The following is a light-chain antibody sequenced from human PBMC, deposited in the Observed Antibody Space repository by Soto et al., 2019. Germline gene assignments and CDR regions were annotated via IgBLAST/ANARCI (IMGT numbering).Light chain of an antibody. V-gene: IGKV3-15*01. CDR3: QQYSKWPLT. J-gene: IGKJ4*01. Sequence: EIAMTQSPDILSVSPGDRATLSCRASQGVRSDLAWYQQKVGQSPRLLIYGASTRAAETPARFSGSGSETEFTLTISSLQSEDFAVYYCQQYSKWPLTFGGGTKVEIK. CDR1: QGVRSD. CDR2: GAS.